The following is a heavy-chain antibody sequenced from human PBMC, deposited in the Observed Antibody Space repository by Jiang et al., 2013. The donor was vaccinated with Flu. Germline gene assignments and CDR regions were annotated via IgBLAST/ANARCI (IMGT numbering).Heavy chain of an antibody. CDR3: ARNLFPPDCGGDCSTPAYWFDP. V-gene: IGHV4-39*01. CDR2: IYYSGST. J-gene: IGHJ5*02. CDR1: GGSISSSSYY. Sequence: KPSETLSLTCTVSGGSISSSSYYWGWIRQPPGKGLEWIGSIYYSGSTYYNPSLKSRVTISVDTSKNQFSLKLSSVTAADTAVYYCARNLFPPDCGGDCSTPAYWFDPWGQGTLVTVSS. D-gene: IGHD2-21*02.